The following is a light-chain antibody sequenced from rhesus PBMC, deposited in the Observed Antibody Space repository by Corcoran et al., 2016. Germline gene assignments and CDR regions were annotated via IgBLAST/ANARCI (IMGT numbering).Light chain of an antibody. J-gene: IGKJ4*01. V-gene: IGKV3-24*04. CDR2: GAS. CDR3: LQSSNWLT. CDR1: QSVSSY. Sequence: EIVMTQSPATLALSPGERATLSCRASQSVSSYLAWYQQKPGQAPRLLIYGASSRATGIPYGFSGSGSGTEFTLPISSLETEDVGVYFCLQSSNWLTFGGGTKVEIK.